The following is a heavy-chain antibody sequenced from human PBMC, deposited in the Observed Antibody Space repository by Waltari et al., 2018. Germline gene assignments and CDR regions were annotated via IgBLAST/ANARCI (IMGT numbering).Heavy chain of an antibody. CDR2: IGSSSSTI. V-gene: IGHV3-48*04. CDR1: GFSFSIFG. J-gene: IGHJ2*01. Sequence: EVQLVESGGGLVQPGGSLRLSCGASGFSFSIFGMNWVRQAPGKGPEWVSYIGSSSSTIYYADSVKGRFTISRDNAKNSLYLQMNSLRAEDTAVYYCARGRFFDLWGRGTLVTVSS. CDR3: ARGRFFDL.